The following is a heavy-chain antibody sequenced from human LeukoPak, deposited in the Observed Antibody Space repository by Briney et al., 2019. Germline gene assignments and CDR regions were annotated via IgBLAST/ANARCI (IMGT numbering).Heavy chain of an antibody. CDR2: ISRSGGST. V-gene: IGHV3-23*01. Sequence: PGGSLRLSCAASGFTFNSYAMNWVRQAPGKGLEWVSGISRSGGSTYYADSVKGRFTISRDNSKNTLYLQTNSLRAEDTAVYYCAKGDGGTLYFDYWGQGTLVTVSS. J-gene: IGHJ4*02. CDR1: GFTFNSYA. CDR3: AKGDGGTLYFDY. D-gene: IGHD2-15*01.